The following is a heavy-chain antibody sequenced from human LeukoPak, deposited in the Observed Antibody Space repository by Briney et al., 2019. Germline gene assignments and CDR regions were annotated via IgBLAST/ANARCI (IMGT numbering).Heavy chain of an antibody. V-gene: IGHV1-18*01. CDR3: AREGGDYVAGGFYYMDV. CDR2: ISTFKGKT. J-gene: IGHJ6*03. CDR1: GYTFTNYG. Sequence: ASVTVSCKASGYTFTNYGISWVRQAPGLGLEWMGWISTFKGKTNYAQRLQGRVTMTTDTSTRTVYMELRSLTSDDTAVYYCAREGGDYVAGGFYYMDVWGKGTTVIVSS. D-gene: IGHD4-17*01.